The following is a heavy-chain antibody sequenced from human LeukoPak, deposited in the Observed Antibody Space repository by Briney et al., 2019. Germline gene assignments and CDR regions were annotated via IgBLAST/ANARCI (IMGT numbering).Heavy chain of an antibody. CDR2: IYYNGSA. J-gene: IGHJ4*02. Sequence: PSETLSLTCTVSGYSINYYYWSWIRQSPGKGLEWIGYIYYNGSAKYNPSLKSRVTISLDMSKNQFSLKVSSVPAADTAINYCARKGGHFDYWRQGTLDTVSS. V-gene: IGHV4-59*01. CDR1: GYSINYYY. CDR3: ARKGGHFDY. D-gene: IGHD2-15*01.